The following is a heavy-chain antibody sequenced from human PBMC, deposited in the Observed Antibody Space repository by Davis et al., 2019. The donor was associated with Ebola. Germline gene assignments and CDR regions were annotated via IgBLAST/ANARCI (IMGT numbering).Heavy chain of an antibody. J-gene: IGHJ4*02. CDR2: TYFTSKWYN. V-gene: IGHV6-1*01. CDR3: ARGWLRGYLDY. D-gene: IGHD5-12*01. CDR1: GDSISRNIPA. Sequence: HSQTLSLTCAISGDSISRNIPAWNWIRQSPSRGLEWLGRTYFTSKWYNDYAVSVKSRIIINPDTSKNQFSLQLSSVTPEDTAVYYCARGWLRGYLDYWGQGTLVTVSS.